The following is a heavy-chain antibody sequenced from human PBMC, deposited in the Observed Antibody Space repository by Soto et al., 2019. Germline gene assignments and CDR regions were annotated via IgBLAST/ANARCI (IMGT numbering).Heavy chain of an antibody. CDR2: FDPEDGET. J-gene: IGHJ4*02. CDR3: ATNPLTHIVVVPAAIFLGY. CDR1: GYTLTELS. Sequence: ASVKVSCKVSGYTLTELSMHWVRQAPGKGLEWMGGFDPEDGETIYAQKFQGRVTMTEDTSTDTAYMELSSLRSEDTAVYYCATNPLTHIVVVPAAIFLGYWGQGTLVTVSS. D-gene: IGHD2-2*01. V-gene: IGHV1-24*01.